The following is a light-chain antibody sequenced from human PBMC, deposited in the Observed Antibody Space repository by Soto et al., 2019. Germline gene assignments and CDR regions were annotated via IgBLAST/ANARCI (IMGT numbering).Light chain of an antibody. V-gene: IGKV1-5*01. J-gene: IGKJ1*01. CDR1: RSISDW. CDR2: DAS. Sequence: DIQMTQSPSTLSASIGDRVTITCRASRSISDWLAWYQQKPGKAPELLIFDASSLKSGVPSRFSGSGSGTEFTLTISRLQPDDFATYYCQQYNSYPWTFGQGTKVDIK. CDR3: QQYNSYPWT.